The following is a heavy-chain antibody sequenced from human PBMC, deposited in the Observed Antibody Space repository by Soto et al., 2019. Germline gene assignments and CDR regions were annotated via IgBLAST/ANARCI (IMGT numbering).Heavy chain of an antibody. CDR1: HESINSVDFY. V-gene: IGHV4-61*08. Sequence: PSETLSLTCAVSHESINSVDFYWSWIRQPPGKGLEWIGYIYYSGSTNYNPSLKSRVTISVDTSKNQFSLKLSSVTAADTAVYYCARDNMRARDGMDVWGQGTTVTVSS. CDR2: IYYSGST. CDR3: ARDNMRARDGMDV. J-gene: IGHJ6*02. D-gene: IGHD3-16*01.